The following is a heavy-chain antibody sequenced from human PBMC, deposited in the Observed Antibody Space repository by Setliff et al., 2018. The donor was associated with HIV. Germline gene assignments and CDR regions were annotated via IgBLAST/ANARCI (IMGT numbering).Heavy chain of an antibody. D-gene: IGHD3-10*01. CDR2: INTSGTT. J-gene: IGHJ4*02. V-gene: IGHV4-4*09. CDR3: ARAYFGSGIYY. Sequence: PSETLSPTCTVSGGSISSYYWSWIRQPPGKGLEWIGYINTSGTTNYNPSLKSRVTISVDTSKNQFSLKLYSVTAADTAVYYCARAYFGSGIYYWGQGTLVTVSS. CDR1: GGSISSYY.